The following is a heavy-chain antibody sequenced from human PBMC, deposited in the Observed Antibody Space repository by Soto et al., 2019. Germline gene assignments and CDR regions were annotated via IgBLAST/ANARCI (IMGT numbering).Heavy chain of an antibody. J-gene: IGHJ6*02. V-gene: IGHV4-30-2*01. CDR3: ARAHYGDYGYGMDV. Sequence: QLQLQESGSGLVKPSQTLSLTCAVSGGSISSGGYSWSWIRQPPGKGLEWIGYIYHSGSTYYNPPHKGRVTISVDRSKNQFSLKLSSVTAADTAVYYCARAHYGDYGYGMDVWGQGTTVTVSS. CDR1: GGSISSGGYS. CDR2: IYHSGST. D-gene: IGHD4-17*01.